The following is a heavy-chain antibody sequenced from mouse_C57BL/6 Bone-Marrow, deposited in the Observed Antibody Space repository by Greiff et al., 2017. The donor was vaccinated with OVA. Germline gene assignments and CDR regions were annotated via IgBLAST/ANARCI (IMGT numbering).Heavy chain of an antibody. V-gene: IGHV1-66*01. CDR3: ARTQIITTGELSMDY. D-gene: IGHD1-1*01. CDR2: IYPGSGNT. J-gene: IGHJ4*01. CDR1: GYSFTSYY. Sequence: QVQLQQSGPELVKPGASVKISCKASGYSFTSYYIHWVKQRPGQGLEWIGWIYPGSGNTKYNEKFKGKATLTADTSSSTAYMQLSSLTSEESAVSYCARTQIITTGELSMDYWGQGTSVTVSS.